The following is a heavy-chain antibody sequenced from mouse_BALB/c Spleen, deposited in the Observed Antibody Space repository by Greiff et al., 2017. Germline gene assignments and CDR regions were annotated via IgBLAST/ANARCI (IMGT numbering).Heavy chain of an antibody. CDR3: ARGSYDGYFDY. CDR2: ISDGGSYT. D-gene: IGHD2-12*01. Sequence: EVKLVESGGGLVKPGGSLKLSCAASGFTFSDYYMYWVRQTPEKRLEWVATISDGGSYTYYPDSVKGRFTISRDNAKNNLYLQMSSLKSEDTAMYYCARGSYDGYFDYWGQGTTLTVSS. J-gene: IGHJ2*01. CDR1: GFTFSDYY. V-gene: IGHV5-4*02.